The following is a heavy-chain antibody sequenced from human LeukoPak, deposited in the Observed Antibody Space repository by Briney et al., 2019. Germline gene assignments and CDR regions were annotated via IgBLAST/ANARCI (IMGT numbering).Heavy chain of an antibody. CDR3: ARDRGGVGPYGDYYFDY. CDR2: IYSGGST. CDR1: GFTVSSNY. Sequence: GGSLRLSCAASGFTVSSNYMSWVRQAPGKGLEWVSVIYSGGSTYYADSVKGRFTISRDNSKNTLYLQMNSLRAEGTAVYYCARDRGGVGPYGDYYFDYWGQGTLVTVSS. V-gene: IGHV3-53*01. D-gene: IGHD4-17*01. J-gene: IGHJ4*02.